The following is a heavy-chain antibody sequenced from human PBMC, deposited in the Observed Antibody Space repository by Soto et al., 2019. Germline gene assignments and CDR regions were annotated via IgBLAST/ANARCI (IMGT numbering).Heavy chain of an antibody. J-gene: IGHJ6*02. V-gene: IGHV3-11*01. D-gene: IGHD2-8*01. CDR1: GFTFSDYY. CDR2: ISSSGSTI. Sequence: GGTLRLSCAASGFTFSDYYMTWIRQAPGQGLEWVSYISSSGSTIYYADSVKGRFTISRDNAKNSLYLQMNSLRAEDTAVYYCSSEVSGHYYYYYVMKVWRQGATVTVS. CDR3: SSEVSGHYYYYYVMKV.